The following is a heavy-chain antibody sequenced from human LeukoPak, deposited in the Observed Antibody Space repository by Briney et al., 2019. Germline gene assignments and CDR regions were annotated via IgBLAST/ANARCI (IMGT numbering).Heavy chain of an antibody. Sequence: PGGSLRLSCAASGFTFSDHAIHWVRQAPGKGLEWVAVISYDGNNKVHADSVKGRFTISRDNSKNTLYLEMNSLGAEDTAVYYCARRRRQVSGDILTGLGMDVWGQGTTVTVSS. D-gene: IGHD3-9*01. CDR1: GFTFSDHA. CDR2: ISYDGNNK. J-gene: IGHJ6*02. V-gene: IGHV3-30-3*01. CDR3: ARRRRQVSGDILTGLGMDV.